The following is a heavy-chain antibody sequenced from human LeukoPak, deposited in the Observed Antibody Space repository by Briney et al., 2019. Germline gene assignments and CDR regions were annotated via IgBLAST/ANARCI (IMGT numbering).Heavy chain of an antibody. J-gene: IGHJ6*03. CDR1: GFTFSSYG. CDR3: AKRGGGSYMWYYYYMDV. D-gene: IGHD1-26*01. Sequence: GGSLRLSCAASGFTFSSYGMSWVRQAPGKGLEWVSAISGSGGSTYYADSVKGRFTISRDNSKNTLYLQMNSLRAEDTAVYYCAKRGGGSYMWYYYYMDVWGKGTTVTISS. V-gene: IGHV3-23*01. CDR2: ISGSGGST.